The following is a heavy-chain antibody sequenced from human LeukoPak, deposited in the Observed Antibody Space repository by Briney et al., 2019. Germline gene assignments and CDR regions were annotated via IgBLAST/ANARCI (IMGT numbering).Heavy chain of an antibody. CDR2: ISGSGGST. V-gene: IGHV3-23*01. CDR1: GFTFSSYG. J-gene: IGHJ5*02. Sequence: GGSLRLSCAASGFTFSSYGMHWVRQAPGKGLEWVSAISGSGGSTYYADSVKGRFTISRDNSKNTLYLQMNSLRAEDTAVYYCAKDGGSSWYRWFDPWGQGTLVTVSS. CDR3: AKDGGSSWYRWFDP. D-gene: IGHD6-13*01.